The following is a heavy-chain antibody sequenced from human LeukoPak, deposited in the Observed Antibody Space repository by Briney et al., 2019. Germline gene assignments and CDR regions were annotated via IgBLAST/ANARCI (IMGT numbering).Heavy chain of an antibody. J-gene: IGHJ5*02. CDR2: ISSSSSYI. Sequence: GGSLRLSCAASGFTFSSYSMNWVRQAPGKGLEWVSSISSSSSYIYYADSVKGRFTISRDNAKNSLYLQMNSLRAEDTAVYYCARDGLSYTNPNNWFDPWGQGTLVTVSS. CDR1: GFTFSSYS. CDR3: ARDGLSYTNPNNWFDP. V-gene: IGHV3-21*04. D-gene: IGHD2-2*02.